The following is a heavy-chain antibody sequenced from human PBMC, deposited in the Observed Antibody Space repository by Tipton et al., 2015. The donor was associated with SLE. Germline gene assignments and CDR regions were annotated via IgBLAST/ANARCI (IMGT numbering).Heavy chain of an antibody. Sequence: SLRLSCAASGFTFSSYAMSWVRQAPGKGLEWVSVIYSGGSTYYADSVKGRFTISRDNSKNTLYLQMTSLRAEDTAVYYCANSSFGDSVEAFDIWGQGTMVTVSS. J-gene: IGHJ3*02. D-gene: IGHD4-17*01. V-gene: IGHV3-23*03. CDR2: IYSGGST. CDR3: ANSSFGDSVEAFDI. CDR1: GFTFSSYA.